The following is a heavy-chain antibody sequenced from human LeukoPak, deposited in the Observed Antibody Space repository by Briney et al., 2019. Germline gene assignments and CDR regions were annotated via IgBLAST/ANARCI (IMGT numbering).Heavy chain of an antibody. CDR3: AKAVAGGWFDP. CDR2: IYYSGST. CDR1: GGSISSSSYY. J-gene: IGHJ5*02. D-gene: IGHD6-19*01. V-gene: IGHV4-39*01. Sequence: PSETLSLTCTVSGGSISSSSYYWGWIRQPPGKGLEWIGSIYYSGSTYYNPSLKSRVTISVDTPKNQFSLKLSSVTAADTAVYYCAKAVAGGWFDPWGQGTLVTVSS.